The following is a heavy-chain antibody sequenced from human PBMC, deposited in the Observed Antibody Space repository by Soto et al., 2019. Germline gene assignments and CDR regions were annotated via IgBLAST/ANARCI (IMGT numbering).Heavy chain of an antibody. D-gene: IGHD1-26*01. Sequence: SETLSLTCTVSGGSISSSSYYWGWIRQPPGKGLEWIGSIYYSGSTYYNPSLKSRVTISVDTSKNQFSLKLSSVTAADTAVYYCARIVTQHDTYYYYYYYMDVWGKGTTVTVSS. CDR3: ARIVTQHDTYYYYYYYMDV. CDR1: GGSISSSSYY. J-gene: IGHJ6*03. V-gene: IGHV4-39*01. CDR2: IYYSGST.